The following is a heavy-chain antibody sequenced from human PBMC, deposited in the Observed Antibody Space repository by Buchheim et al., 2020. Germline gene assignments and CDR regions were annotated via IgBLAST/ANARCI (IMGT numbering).Heavy chain of an antibody. V-gene: IGHV3-30*18. Sequence: QVQLVESGGGVVQPGRSLRLSCAASGFTFSSYGMHWVRQAPGKGLEWVAVISYDGSNKYYADFVKGRFTISRDNSKNTLYLQMNSLRAEDTAVYYCAKDWYGDYFDYWGQGTL. J-gene: IGHJ4*02. CDR1: GFTFSSYG. D-gene: IGHD4-17*01. CDR2: ISYDGSNK. CDR3: AKDWYGDYFDY.